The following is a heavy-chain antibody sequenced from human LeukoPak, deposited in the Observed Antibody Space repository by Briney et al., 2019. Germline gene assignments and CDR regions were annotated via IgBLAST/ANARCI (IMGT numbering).Heavy chain of an antibody. Sequence: GGSLRLSCAVSGFTFSSYSMNWVRRAPGKGLEWVSYISSSSSTIYYADSVKGRSTISRDNAKNSLYLQMNSLRAEDTAVYYCARDQGGGYSYGWQSFDYWGQGTLVTVSS. V-gene: IGHV3-48*04. J-gene: IGHJ4*02. D-gene: IGHD5-18*01. CDR3: ARDQGGGYSYGWQSFDY. CDR2: ISSSSSTI. CDR1: GFTFSSYS.